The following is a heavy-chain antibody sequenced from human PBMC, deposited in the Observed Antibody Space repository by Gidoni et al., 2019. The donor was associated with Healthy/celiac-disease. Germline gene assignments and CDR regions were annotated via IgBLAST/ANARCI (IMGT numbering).Heavy chain of an antibody. Sequence: QVQLVQSGAEVKKPGSSVKVSCKASGGTFSSYSISWVRQAPVQVLEWMGGIIPTFCTANYAQKCQGRVTITADESTSTAYMGLSSLRSEDTAVYYCARDQVDYDYVWGSYRPNFDYWGQGTLVTVSS. CDR1: GGTFSSYS. CDR2: IIPTFCTA. J-gene: IGHJ4*02. D-gene: IGHD3-16*02. V-gene: IGHV1-69*01. CDR3: ARDQVDYDYVWGSYRPNFDY.